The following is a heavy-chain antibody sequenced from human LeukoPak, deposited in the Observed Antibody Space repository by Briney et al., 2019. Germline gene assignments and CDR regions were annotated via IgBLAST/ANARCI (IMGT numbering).Heavy chain of an antibody. CDR1: GFTVSSSF. CDR2: LYSDGDPFYGTT. Sequence: GGSLRLSCAASGFTVSSSFMSWVRQAPGKGREWVSALYSDGDPFYGTTHSADSVKGRFTISRDSSQSTHFLYVKSAGAEDKSIYYGAREIGGGLHYFQSWGQGTLVTVSS. D-gene: IGHD1-26*01. CDR3: AREIGGGLHYFQS. V-gene: IGHV3-53*01. J-gene: IGHJ4*02.